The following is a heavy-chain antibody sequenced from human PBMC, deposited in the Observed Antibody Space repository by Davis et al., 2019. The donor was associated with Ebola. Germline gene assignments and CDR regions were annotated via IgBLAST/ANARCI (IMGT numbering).Heavy chain of an antibody. Sequence: ASVKVSCKASGYTFTNYAMHWVRQAPGQRLEWMGWINSGNGNTKYSQKFQGRVTITRDTSASTAYLELSRLRSEDTAVYYCARDPHGSGRYYNVGWFDPWGQGTLVIVSS. CDR1: GYTFTNYA. CDR3: ARDPHGSGRYYNVGWFDP. V-gene: IGHV1-3*01. J-gene: IGHJ5*02. D-gene: IGHD3-10*01. CDR2: INSGNGNT.